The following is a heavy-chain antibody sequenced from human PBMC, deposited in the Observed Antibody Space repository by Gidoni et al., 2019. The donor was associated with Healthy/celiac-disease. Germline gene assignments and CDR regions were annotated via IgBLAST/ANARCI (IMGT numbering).Heavy chain of an antibody. CDR2: INAGNGNT. CDR1: GYTFTSYA. J-gene: IGHJ4*02. V-gene: IGHV1-3*01. Sequence: QVQLVQSGAEVKKPGASVTVSCKASGYTFTSYAMHWVRQAPGQRLEWMGWINAGNGNTKYSQKFQGRVTITRDTSASTAYMELSSLRSEDTAVYYCARDHDFWSGYYLDYWGQGTLVTVSS. CDR3: ARDHDFWSGYYLDY. D-gene: IGHD3-3*01.